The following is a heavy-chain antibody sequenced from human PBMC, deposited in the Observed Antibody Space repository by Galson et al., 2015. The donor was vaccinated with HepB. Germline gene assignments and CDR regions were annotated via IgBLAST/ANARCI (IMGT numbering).Heavy chain of an antibody. CDR1: GGTFSSYA. CDR2: IIPIFGTA. D-gene: IGHD2-15*01. CDR3: AREGSLGYCSGGSGPHLEGWFDP. J-gene: IGHJ5*02. V-gene: IGHV1-69*13. Sequence: SVKLSCKASGGTFSSYAISWVRQAPGQGLEWMGGIIPIFGTANYAQKFQGRVTITADESTSTAYMELSSLRSEDTAVYYCAREGSLGYCSGGSGPHLEGWFDPWGQGTLVTVSS.